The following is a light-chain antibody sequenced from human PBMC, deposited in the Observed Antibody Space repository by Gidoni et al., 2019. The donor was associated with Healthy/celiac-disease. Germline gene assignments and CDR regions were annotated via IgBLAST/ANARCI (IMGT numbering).Light chain of an antibody. CDR1: QSVNSN. V-gene: IGKV3-15*01. J-gene: IGKJ2*01. CDR3: QQYNNWPPT. Sequence: EIVMTQSPATLSVSPGERATLTCRASQSVNSNLAWYQQKPGQTPRLLIYGASTRATGIPARFSGSGSGTKFTLTISSLQSEDFAVYYCQQYNNWPPTFGQGTKLEIK. CDR2: GAS.